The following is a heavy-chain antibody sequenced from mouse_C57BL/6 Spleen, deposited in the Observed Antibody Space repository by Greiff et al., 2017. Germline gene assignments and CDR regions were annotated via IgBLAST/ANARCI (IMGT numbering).Heavy chain of an antibody. Sequence: EVQLVESEGGLVQPGSSMKLSCTASGFTFSDYYMAWVRQVPEKGLEWVANINYDGSSTYYLDSLKSRFIISRDNAKNILYLQMSSLKSEDTATYYCARGYYGSRYYDYWGQGTTLTASS. J-gene: IGHJ2*01. CDR3: ARGYYGSRYYDY. D-gene: IGHD1-1*01. CDR2: INYDGSST. V-gene: IGHV5-16*01. CDR1: GFTFSDYY.